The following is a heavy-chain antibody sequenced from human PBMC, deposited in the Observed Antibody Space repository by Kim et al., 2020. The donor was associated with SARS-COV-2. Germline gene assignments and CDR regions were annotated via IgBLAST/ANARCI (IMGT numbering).Heavy chain of an antibody. CDR2: SRSKDYRGTT. Sequence: GGSLRLSCTASGFTFGDFCMGWLRQPPGKGLEWVAFSRSKDYRGTTEYAASVRGRFISSRDDSNAIAYLQMNSLKSDDTATYYCARGQTVAGARYYFD. J-gene: IGHJ4*01. V-gene: IGHV3-49*03. CDR1: GFTFGDFC. D-gene: IGHD1-26*01. CDR3: ARGQTVAGARYYFD.